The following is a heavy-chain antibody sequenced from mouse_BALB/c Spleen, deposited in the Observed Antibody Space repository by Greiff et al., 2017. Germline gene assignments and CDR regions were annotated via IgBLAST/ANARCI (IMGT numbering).Heavy chain of an antibody. D-gene: IGHD2-3*01. CDR2: IDPANGNT. V-gene: IGHV14-3*02. Sequence: VQLQQSGAELVKPGASVQLSCTASGFNIKDTYMHWVKQRPEQGLEWIGRIDPANGNTKYDPKFQGKATIAADTSSNTAYLQLSSLTSEDTAVYYCARWNDGYYGFAYWGQGTLVTVSA. CDR1: GFNIKDTY. CDR3: ARWNDGYYGFAY. J-gene: IGHJ3*01.